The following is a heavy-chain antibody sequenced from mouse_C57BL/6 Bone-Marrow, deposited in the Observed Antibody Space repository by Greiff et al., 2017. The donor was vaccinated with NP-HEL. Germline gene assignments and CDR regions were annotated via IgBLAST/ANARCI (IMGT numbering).Heavy chain of an antibody. CDR2: INPYNGGT. J-gene: IGHJ4*01. D-gene: IGHD2-2*01. V-gene: IGHV1-19*01. CDR3: ARFQYGYNDAMDY. Sequence: EVQLQQSGPVLVKPGASVKMSCKASGSTFPASYMNWVTQSHGKSLEWIGVINPYNGGTSYNQKFKGKATLTVDKSPSTAYMEPNGLTSGDSAVFYCARFQYGYNDAMDYGGQGNSVTVS. CDR1: GSTFPASY.